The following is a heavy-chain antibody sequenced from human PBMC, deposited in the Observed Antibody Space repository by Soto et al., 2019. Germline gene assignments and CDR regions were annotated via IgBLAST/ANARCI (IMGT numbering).Heavy chain of an antibody. D-gene: IGHD3-10*01. Sequence: GGSLRLSCAASGLTFSSYSMNWVRQAPGKRLEWVSSISSRSSDIYYADSVKGRFTISRDNAKKSLYLQMTSLRAEDTAVYYCAREVVTMVRGVIITGYYGTDVWGQGTTVTVSS. CDR2: ISSRSSDI. CDR1: GLTFSSYS. CDR3: AREVVTMVRGVIITGYYGTDV. J-gene: IGHJ6*02. V-gene: IGHV3-21*01.